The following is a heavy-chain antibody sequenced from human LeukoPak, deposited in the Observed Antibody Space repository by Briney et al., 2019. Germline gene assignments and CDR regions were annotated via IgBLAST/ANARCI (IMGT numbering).Heavy chain of an antibody. V-gene: IGHV1-8*01. CDR2: MNPNSGNT. CDR3: ARGRITMVRGVIITTAYYYYSGMDV. D-gene: IGHD3-10*01. Sequence: ASVKVSCEASGYTFTSYDINWVRQATGQGLEWMGWMNPNSGNTGYAQKFQGRVTMTRNTSISTAYMELSSLRSEDTAVYYCARGRITMVRGVIITTAYYYYSGMDVWGQGTTVTVSS. CDR1: GYTFTSYD. J-gene: IGHJ6*02.